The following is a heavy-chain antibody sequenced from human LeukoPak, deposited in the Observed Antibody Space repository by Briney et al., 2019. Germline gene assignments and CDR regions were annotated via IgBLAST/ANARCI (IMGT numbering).Heavy chain of an antibody. CDR2: INPNSGGT. CDR3: ARLGSGWIYFDY. D-gene: IGHD6-19*01. Sequence: ASVKVSCKVSGYTFTGYYMHWVRQAPGQGLEWMGRINPNSGGTNYAQKFQGRVTMTRDTSISTAYMELSRLRSDDTAVYYCARLGSGWIYFDYWGQGTLVTVSS. V-gene: IGHV1-2*06. J-gene: IGHJ4*02. CDR1: GYTFTGYY.